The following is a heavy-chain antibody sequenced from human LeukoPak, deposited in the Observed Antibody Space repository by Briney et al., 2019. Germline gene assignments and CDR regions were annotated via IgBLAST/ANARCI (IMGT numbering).Heavy chain of an antibody. CDR1: GGSISSSSYY. CDR3: ARGITMVRGVIFGY. Sequence: SETLSLTCTVSGGSISSSSYYWGWIRQPPGKGLEWIGSIYYSGSTYYNPSLKSRVTISVDTSKNQFSLKLSSVTAADTAVYYCARGITMVRGVIFGYWGQGTLVTVSS. D-gene: IGHD3-10*01. J-gene: IGHJ4*02. CDR2: IYYSGST. V-gene: IGHV4-39*07.